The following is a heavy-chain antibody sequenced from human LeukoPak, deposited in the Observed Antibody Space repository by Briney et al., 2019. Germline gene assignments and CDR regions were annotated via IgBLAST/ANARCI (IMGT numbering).Heavy chain of an antibody. J-gene: IGHJ4*02. Sequence: PSETLSLTCTVSGGSISSSNYYWGWIRQPPGKRLEWIGSIYYSGRTYYKPSLKSRVTISVDTSKNHFSLKLSSVTAADTAVYYCASWGATHHSFDYWGQGTLVTVSS. CDR3: ASWGATHHSFDY. D-gene: IGHD1-26*01. CDR2: IYYSGRT. CDR1: GGSISSSNYY. V-gene: IGHV4-39*01.